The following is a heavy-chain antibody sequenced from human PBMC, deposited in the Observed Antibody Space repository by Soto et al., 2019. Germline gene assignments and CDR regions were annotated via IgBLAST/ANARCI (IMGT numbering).Heavy chain of an antibody. Sequence: PSETLSLSCTGSGGSMSSCSDYGGCIRQPPGKGLEWIGSIYYSGSTYYNPSLKSRVTISVDTSKNQFSLKLSSVTAADTAVYYCARARPCSGGSCYLLGNWFDPWGQGTLVS. V-gene: IGHV4-39*01. CDR1: GGSMSSCSDY. J-gene: IGHJ5*02. CDR2: IYYSGST. CDR3: ARARPCSGGSCYLLGNWFDP. D-gene: IGHD2-15*01.